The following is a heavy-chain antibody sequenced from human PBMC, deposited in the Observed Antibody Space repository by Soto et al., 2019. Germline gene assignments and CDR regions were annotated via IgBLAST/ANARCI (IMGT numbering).Heavy chain of an antibody. V-gene: IGHV1-18*01. Sequence: QVQLVQSGAEVKKPGASVKVSCKASGYTFTSYGISWVRQAPGQGLEWMGWISAYNGNTNYAQKLQGRVTMTTDTSSSTAYMELRSLSSDDTAVYYCYRVAVVPAAKPGGYYGMDVWGQVTTFTVYS. CDR2: ISAYNGNT. D-gene: IGHD2-2*01. CDR3: YRVAVVPAAKPGGYYGMDV. CDR1: GYTFTSYG. J-gene: IGHJ6*02.